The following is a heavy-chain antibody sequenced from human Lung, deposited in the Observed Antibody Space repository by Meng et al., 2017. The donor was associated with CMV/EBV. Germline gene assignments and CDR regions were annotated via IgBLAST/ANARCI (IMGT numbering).Heavy chain of an antibody. CDR3: ARRPWGVDV. Sequence: GEXXTISCAASGFTFSSYWMSWVRQAPGKGLEWVANINQDGSEKYYVDSVEGRFTISRDNAKDSLYLQMNALRAEDTAVYYCARRPWGVDVWGQGTTVTVSS. CDR2: INQDGSEK. CDR1: GFTFSSYW. V-gene: IGHV3-7*01. J-gene: IGHJ6*02.